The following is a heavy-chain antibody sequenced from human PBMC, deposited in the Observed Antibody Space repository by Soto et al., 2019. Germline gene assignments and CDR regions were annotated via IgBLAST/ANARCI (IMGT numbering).Heavy chain of an antibody. D-gene: IGHD6-19*01. CDR2: ISGSGGST. CDR1: GFTFSSYA. Sequence: PGGSLRLSCAASGFTFSSYAMSWVRQAPGKGLEWVSAISGSGGSTYYADSVKGRFTISRDNSKNTLYLQMNSLRAEDTAVYYCAKDPSDSSGWSPVGVYWGQGTLVTVSS. CDR3: AKDPSDSSGWSPVGVY. J-gene: IGHJ4*02. V-gene: IGHV3-23*01.